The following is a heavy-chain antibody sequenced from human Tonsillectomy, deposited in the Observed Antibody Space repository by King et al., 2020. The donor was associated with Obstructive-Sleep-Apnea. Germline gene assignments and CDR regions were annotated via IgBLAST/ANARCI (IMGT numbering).Heavy chain of an antibody. J-gene: IGHJ4*02. CDR2: INPSGGST. D-gene: IGHD3-10*01. Sequence: VQLVQSGAEVKKPGASVKVSCKASGYTFSNYYMHWVRQAPGQGLEWMGIINPSGGSTSYAQKFQGRVTMTRDTSTRTVYMELSSLRSEVTAVYYCARDPGYHGSGSVGLFDYWGQGTLVTVSS. CDR1: GYTFSNYY. V-gene: IGHV1-46*01. CDR3: ARDPGYHGSGSVGLFDY.